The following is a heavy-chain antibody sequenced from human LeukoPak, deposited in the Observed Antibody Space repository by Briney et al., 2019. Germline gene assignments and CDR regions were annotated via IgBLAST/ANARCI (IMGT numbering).Heavy chain of an antibody. CDR1: GGSISSSDYY. CDR3: AREGYRGGGFDF. J-gene: IGHJ4*02. V-gene: IGHV4-39*07. Sequence: SETLSLTCTVSGGSISSSDYYWGWIRQPPGKGLEWIGNFYYSGSTHYNPSLKSRVTISVDTSNNQFSLKLNSVTAADTAVYYCAREGYRGGGFDFWGQGTLVTVSS. CDR2: FYYSGST. D-gene: IGHD5-12*01.